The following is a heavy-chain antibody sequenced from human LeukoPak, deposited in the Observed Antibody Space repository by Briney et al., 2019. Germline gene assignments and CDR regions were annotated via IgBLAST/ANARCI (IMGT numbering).Heavy chain of an antibody. J-gene: IGHJ4*02. V-gene: IGHV4-4*02. CDR1: GGSISSSNW. CDR3: ARGRIVGATQGVCDY. CDR2: VYHSGST. D-gene: IGHD1-26*01. Sequence: SETLSLTCAVSGGSISSSNWWSWVRQPPGKGLEWIGEVYHSGSTNYNPSLKSRVTISVDTSKNQFSLKLSSVTAADTAVYYCARGRIVGATQGVCDYWGQGTLVTVSS.